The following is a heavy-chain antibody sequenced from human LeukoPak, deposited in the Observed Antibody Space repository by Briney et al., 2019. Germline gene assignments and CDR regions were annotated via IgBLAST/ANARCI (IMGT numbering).Heavy chain of an antibody. V-gene: IGHV4-61*01. Sequence: ASETLSLTCTVSGGSVSSGSYYWSWIRQPPGKGLEWIGYMSYSGSTNYNPSLKSRVTMSVDTSKNQFSLRLSSVTAADTAVYYCARAPGMGASIDYWGQGTLVTVSS. CDR2: MSYSGST. CDR3: ARAPGMGASIDY. D-gene: IGHD5-18*01. CDR1: GGSVSSGSYY. J-gene: IGHJ4*02.